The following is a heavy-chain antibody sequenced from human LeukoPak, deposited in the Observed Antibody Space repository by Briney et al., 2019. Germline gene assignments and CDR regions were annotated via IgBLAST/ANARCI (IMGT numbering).Heavy chain of an antibody. D-gene: IGHD5-18*01. Sequence: SETLSLTCTVSGGSISSSSYYWGWIRQPPGKGLEWIGSIYYSGSTYYNPSLKSRVTISVDTSKNQFSLKLSSVTAADTAVYYCARAHPAMAIWDDLDYWGQGTLVTVSS. V-gene: IGHV4-39*07. J-gene: IGHJ4*02. CDR1: GGSISSSSYY. CDR2: IYYSGST. CDR3: ARAHPAMAIWDDLDY.